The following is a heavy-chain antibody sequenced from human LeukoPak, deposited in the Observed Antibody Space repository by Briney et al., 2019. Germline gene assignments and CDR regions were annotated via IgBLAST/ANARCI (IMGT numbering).Heavy chain of an antibody. CDR3: AKEDKRGYSGYDRLDY. V-gene: IGHV3-23*01. D-gene: IGHD5-12*01. Sequence: GGSLRLSCAASRFTFSSYGMHWVRQAPGKGLEWVSAISGSGGSTYYADSVKGRFTISRDNSKNTLYLQMNSLRAEDTAVYYCAKEDKRGYSGYDRLDYWGQGTLVTVSS. CDR1: RFTFSSYG. CDR2: ISGSGGST. J-gene: IGHJ4*02.